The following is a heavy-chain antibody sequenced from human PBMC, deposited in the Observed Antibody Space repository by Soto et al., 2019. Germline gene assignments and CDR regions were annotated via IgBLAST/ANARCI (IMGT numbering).Heavy chain of an antibody. Sequence: PSETLSLTCTVSGGSVTSGDYYWSWIRQPPGKGLEWIGYIYYSGSTYYNPSLQPRVTISVDTSKNQFSLKLSSVTAADTAMYYCARGYFSSCSSWLDPCGQVTMIAVYS. J-gene: IGHJ5*02. D-gene: IGHD6-6*01. CDR1: GGSVTSGDYY. CDR3: ARGYFSSCSSWLDP. V-gene: IGHV4-31*03. CDR2: IYYSGST.